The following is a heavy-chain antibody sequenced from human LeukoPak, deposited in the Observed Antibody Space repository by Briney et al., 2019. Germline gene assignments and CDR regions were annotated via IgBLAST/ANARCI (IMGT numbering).Heavy chain of an antibody. Sequence: PSETLSLTCAVYGGSFSGYYWSWIRQPPGKGLEWIGEINHSGSTNYNPSLKSRVTISVDTSKNQFSLQLTSVTAADTAMYYCVRLLPMIRGHWFDPWGQGTLVTVSS. CDR2: INHSGST. V-gene: IGHV4-34*01. CDR3: VRLLPMIRGHWFDP. J-gene: IGHJ5*02. CDR1: GGSFSGYY. D-gene: IGHD3-10*01.